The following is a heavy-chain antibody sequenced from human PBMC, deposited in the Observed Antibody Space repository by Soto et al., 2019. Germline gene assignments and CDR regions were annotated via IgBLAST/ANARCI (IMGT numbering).Heavy chain of an antibody. V-gene: IGHV1-69*15. J-gene: IGHJ5*02. CDR2: IIPIFGTT. Sequence: QFQLVQSGAEVKKPGSSVKVSCKASGGTLGNYAITWVRQAPGQGLEWVARIIPIFGTTNVAQKFQGRVTITADESTTTAYMELSGLRSDDTAVYYCAKDGGADGYFGNWLDPWGQGTLVTVSS. D-gene: IGHD5-12*01. CDR3: AKDGGADGYFGNWLDP. CDR1: GGTLGNYA.